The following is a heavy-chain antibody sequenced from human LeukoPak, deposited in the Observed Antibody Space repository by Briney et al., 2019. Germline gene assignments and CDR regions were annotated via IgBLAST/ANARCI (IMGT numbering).Heavy chain of an antibody. V-gene: IGHV4-59*01. CDR3: ARDRYDFWSGYRFFDY. D-gene: IGHD3-3*01. Sequence: KPSETLSLTCTVSGGSISSYYWSWIRQPPGKGLEWIGYIYYSGSTNYNPSLKSRVTIPVDTSKNQFSLKLSSVTAADTAVYYCARDRYDFWSGYRFFDYWGQGTLVTVSS. CDR1: GGSISSYY. J-gene: IGHJ4*02. CDR2: IYYSGST.